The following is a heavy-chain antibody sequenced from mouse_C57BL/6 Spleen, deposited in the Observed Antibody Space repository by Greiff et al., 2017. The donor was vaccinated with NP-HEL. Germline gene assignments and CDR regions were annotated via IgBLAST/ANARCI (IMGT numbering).Heavy chain of an antibody. D-gene: IGHD2-1*01. CDR2: IYPSDSET. CDR1: GYTFTSYW. V-gene: IGHV1-61*01. CDR3: ARGFYYRYAMDY. Sequence: QVQLQQSGAELVRPGSSVKLSCKASGYTFTSYWMDWVKQRPGQGLEWIGNIYPSDSETHYNQKFKDKATLTVDKSSSTAYMQLSSLTSEDSAVYYCARGFYYRYAMDYWGQGTSVTVSS. J-gene: IGHJ4*01.